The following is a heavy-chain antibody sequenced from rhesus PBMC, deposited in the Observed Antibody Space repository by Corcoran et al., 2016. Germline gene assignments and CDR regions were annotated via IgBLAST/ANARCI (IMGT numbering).Heavy chain of an antibody. CDR2: IYGSGGGT. J-gene: IGHJ5-2*02. CDR3: ARDRAVYYSGSYYHGRSV. D-gene: IGHD3-16*01. V-gene: IGHV4S2*01. Sequence: QVQLQESGPGLVKPSETLPLTCAVSGPSISSNYWSWVRQAPGKGLEWIGRIYGSGGGTDYNPSLKSRVTISIDTSKNQFSLKLSSVTAADTAVYYCARDRAVYYSGSYYHGRSVWGRGVLVTVSS. CDR1: GPSISSNY.